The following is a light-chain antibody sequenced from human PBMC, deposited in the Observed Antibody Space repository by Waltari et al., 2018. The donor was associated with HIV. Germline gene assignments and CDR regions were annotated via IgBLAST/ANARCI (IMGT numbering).Light chain of an antibody. CDR2: WAS. J-gene: IGKJ2*01. V-gene: IGKV4-1*01. CDR3: HQYYGAMYT. CDR1: QSLLNTSNNKNY. Sequence: DIVMTQSPDSLTVSLGDRATINCKSSQSLLNTSNNKNYLAWFRQKPGQPPDLLIYWASVPDRFSGSGSGTNFTLTINRLQAEDVAVYYCHQYYGAMYTFGRGTKLEI.